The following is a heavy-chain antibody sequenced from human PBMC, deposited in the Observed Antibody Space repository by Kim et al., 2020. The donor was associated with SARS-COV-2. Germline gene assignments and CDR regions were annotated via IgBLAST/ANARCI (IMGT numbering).Heavy chain of an antibody. J-gene: IGHJ6*02. D-gene: IGHD3-10*01. V-gene: IGHV3-30*02. CDR3: AKGVITMVRGVITPLSMAV. Sequence: KCRFPITRDNAKNTLYLQMNSLSAEDTAVYYCAKGVITMVRGVITPLSMAVWGQGTTVTVSS.